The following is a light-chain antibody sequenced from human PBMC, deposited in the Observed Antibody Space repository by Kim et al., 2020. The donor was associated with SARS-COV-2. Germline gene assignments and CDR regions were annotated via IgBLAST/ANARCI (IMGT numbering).Light chain of an antibody. CDR2: AKN. V-gene: IGLV3-19*01. CDR3: NSRDTNDNVV. CDR1: SLRSYY. J-gene: IGLJ2*01. Sequence: VAVGQTVRIPCQGDSLRSYYATWYQQKPGQAPILLIYAKNNRPSGIPDRFSGSSSGNTASLTIAGAQAEDEADYYCNSRDTNDNVVFGGGTSLTVL.